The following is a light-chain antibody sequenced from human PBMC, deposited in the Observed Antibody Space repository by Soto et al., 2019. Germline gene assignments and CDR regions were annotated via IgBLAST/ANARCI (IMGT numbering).Light chain of an antibody. Sequence: EIALTQSPGTLSLTPGERATLSSRASQSVSNNYLAWYQQKPGQAPRLLIYGASSRATGIPDRFSGSGSGTDFTLTISRLEPEDFAVYYCQQYGSSGTFGQGTKVDIK. CDR2: GAS. CDR3: QQYGSSGT. CDR1: QSVSNNY. V-gene: IGKV3-20*01. J-gene: IGKJ1*01.